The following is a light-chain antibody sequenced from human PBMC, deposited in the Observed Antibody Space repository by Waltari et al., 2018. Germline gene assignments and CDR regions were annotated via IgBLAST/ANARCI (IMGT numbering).Light chain of an antibody. CDR3: QVWDRSSDSWV. CDR1: NIGRQS. J-gene: IGLJ3*02. CDR2: FDS. V-gene: IGLV3-21*04. Sequence: SYVLTQPPSVSVAPGKTARITCGGNNIGRQSVHWYQQKPGQAPILFLYFDSDRPSGIPERFSGSNFWDTATLTISRVEAGDEADYYCQVWDRSSDSWVFGGGTKLTVL.